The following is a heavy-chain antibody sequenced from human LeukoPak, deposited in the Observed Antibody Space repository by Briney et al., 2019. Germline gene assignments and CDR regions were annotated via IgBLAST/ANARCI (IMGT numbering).Heavy chain of an antibody. J-gene: IGHJ5*02. CDR1: GGTFSSYA. CDR3: ASSTYYYDSSGYPAPPDWFDP. D-gene: IGHD3-22*01. Sequence: SVKVSCKASGGTFSSYAISWVRRAPGQGLEWMGGIIPIFGTANYAQKFQGRVTITTDESTSTAYMELSSLRSEDTAVYYCASSTYYYDSSGYPAPPDWFDPWGQGTLVTVSS. V-gene: IGHV1-69*05. CDR2: IIPIFGTA.